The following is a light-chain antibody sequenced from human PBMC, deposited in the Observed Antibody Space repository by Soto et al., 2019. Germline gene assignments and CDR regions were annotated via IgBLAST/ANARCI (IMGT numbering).Light chain of an antibody. V-gene: IGKV3-20*01. Sequence: EIVLTQSPGTLSLSPGERATLSCRASQSISSTHLAWYQHKPGQAPRLLIYGSSTRATAVPDRLSGSGSGTDFTLAFTGLEPEDFAVYYCQLYGTSPPRYIFGQGTKLEIK. CDR3: QLYGTSPPRYI. CDR2: GSS. J-gene: IGKJ2*01. CDR1: QSISSTH.